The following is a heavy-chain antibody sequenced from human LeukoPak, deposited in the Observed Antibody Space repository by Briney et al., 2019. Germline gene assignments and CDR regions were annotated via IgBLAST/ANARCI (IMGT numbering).Heavy chain of an antibody. CDR2: VYYDGTS. V-gene: IGHV4-39*01. D-gene: IGHD5-24*01. Sequence: SETLSLTCTVSGGSINSHSYYWGWIRQPPGKGLEWIGSVYYDGTSYSNPSLKTRVGVFVDTSRDQFSLDLDFVTAADTALYYCVRHISTNTGYFDSCGQGTLVSDSS. CDR3: VRHISTNTGYFDS. J-gene: IGHJ4*02. CDR1: GGSINSHSYY.